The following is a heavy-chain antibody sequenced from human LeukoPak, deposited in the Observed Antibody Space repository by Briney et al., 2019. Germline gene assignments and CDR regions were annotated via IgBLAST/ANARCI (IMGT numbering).Heavy chain of an antibody. CDR2: ITNSGNSK. J-gene: IGHJ4*02. V-gene: IGHV3-48*01. CDR3: ARVVSVWIVSSAPDY. Sequence: GGSLRLSCAASEFTFSSYSMNWVRQAPGKGLEWVSYITNSGNSKSYADSVKGRFTISRDNTKNSLYLRMNGLRAEDTAVYYCARVVSVWIVSSAPDYWGQGTLVTVSS. CDR1: EFTFSSYS. D-gene: IGHD3-10*01.